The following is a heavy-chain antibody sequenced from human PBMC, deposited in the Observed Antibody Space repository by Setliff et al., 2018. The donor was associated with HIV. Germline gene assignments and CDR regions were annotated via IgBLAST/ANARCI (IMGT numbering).Heavy chain of an antibody. J-gene: IGHJ4*02. D-gene: IGHD3-3*01. Sequence: ASVKVSCKVSGYTVTELSINWVRQAPGKGPEWMGGFDPEDNKIVYAQKFQGRVTTTEDTSTDTAYMELSSLRPEDTAVYYCATFADGPDSWGQGTLVTVSS. CDR2: FDPEDNKI. V-gene: IGHV1-24*01. CDR3: ATFADGPDS. CDR1: GYTVTELS.